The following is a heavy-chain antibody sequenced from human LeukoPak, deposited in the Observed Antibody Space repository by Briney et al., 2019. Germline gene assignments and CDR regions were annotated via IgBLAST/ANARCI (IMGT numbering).Heavy chain of an antibody. CDR3: ARGLGNDGIFDY. D-gene: IGHD1-1*01. J-gene: IGHJ4*02. V-gene: IGHV3-30*03. Sequence: GGSLRLSCAASGFTFSSYGMHWVRQAPGKGLEWVAVISYDGSNKYYADSVKGRFTISRDNAKNSLYLQMNSLRAEDTAVYYCARGLGNDGIFDYWGQGTLVTVSS. CDR2: ISYDGSNK. CDR1: GFTFSSYG.